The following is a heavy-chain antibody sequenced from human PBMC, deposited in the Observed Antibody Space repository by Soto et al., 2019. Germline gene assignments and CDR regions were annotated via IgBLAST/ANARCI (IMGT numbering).Heavy chain of an antibody. J-gene: IGHJ4*02. V-gene: IGHV3-48*02. CDR3: ARDGATTGHWDF. CDR1: GFIFGASC. CDR2: ISTSSATI. Sequence: PGGSLRLSCEASGFIFGASCMSWVRQAPGKGLEWVSYISTSSATIYYADSVKGRFTISRDNAKNSLYLQMNSLRDEDTAVYYCARDGATTGHWDFWGQGTLVTVSS. D-gene: IGHD1-26*01.